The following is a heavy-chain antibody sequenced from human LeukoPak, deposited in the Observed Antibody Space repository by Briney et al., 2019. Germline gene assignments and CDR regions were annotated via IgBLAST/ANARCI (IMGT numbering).Heavy chain of an antibody. CDR3: ARDRSPYYFDY. Sequence: SGGSLRLSCAASGFTFSSYWMHWVRQAPGKGLVWVSRINTDGSSTSYADSVKGRFTISRDNAKNTVYLQMKSLRAEDTAVYYCARDRSPYYFDYWGQGTLVTVSS. J-gene: IGHJ4*02. CDR1: GFTFSSYW. CDR2: INTDGSST. V-gene: IGHV3-74*01.